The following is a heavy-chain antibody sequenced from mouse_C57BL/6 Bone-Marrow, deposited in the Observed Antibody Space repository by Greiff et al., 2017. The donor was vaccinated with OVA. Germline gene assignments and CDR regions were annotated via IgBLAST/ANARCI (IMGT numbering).Heavy chain of an antibody. CDR1: GYTFTSYG. CDR2: IYPRSGNT. Sequence: QVQLQQSGAELARPGASVKLSCKASGYTFTSYGISWVKQRTGQGLEWIGEIYPRSGNTYYNEKFKGKATLTADKSSSTAYMELRSLTSEDSAVYVCARAGQLRLRRAMDYWGQGTSVTVSS. J-gene: IGHJ4*01. D-gene: IGHD3-2*02. CDR3: ARAGQLRLRRAMDY. V-gene: IGHV1-81*01.